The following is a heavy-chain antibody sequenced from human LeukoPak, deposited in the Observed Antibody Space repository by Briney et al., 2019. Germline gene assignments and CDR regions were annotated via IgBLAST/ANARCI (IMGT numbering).Heavy chain of an antibody. D-gene: IGHD2-21*02. Sequence: NASETLSLTCTVSGGSIRSYYWSWIRQPPGKGLEWIGYIYYSGSTNYNPSLKSRVTISVDTSKNQFSLKLSSVTAADTAVYYCARHPSLAYCGGDCYPLDRGQGTMVTVSS. CDR1: GGSIRSYY. CDR2: IYYSGST. V-gene: IGHV4-59*08. CDR3: ARHPSLAYCGGDCYPLD. J-gene: IGHJ3*01.